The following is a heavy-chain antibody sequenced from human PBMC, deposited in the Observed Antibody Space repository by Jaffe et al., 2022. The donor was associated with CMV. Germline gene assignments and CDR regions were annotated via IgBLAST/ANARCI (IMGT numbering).Heavy chain of an antibody. V-gene: IGHV3-53*01. CDR1: GFSVYNNY. J-gene: IGHJ4*02. CDR2: LYSSGST. CDR3: ARNSRYYDSSAWSGLDY. D-gene: IGHD3-22*01. Sequence: EVHLVESGGGLIQPGGSLRLSCAASGFSVYNNYMSWVRQAPGKGLEWVSILYSSGSTYYADSVKGRFTISRDTSKNTLYLQMNSLRAEDTAVYYCARNSRYYDSSAWSGLDYWGQGTLVTVSS.